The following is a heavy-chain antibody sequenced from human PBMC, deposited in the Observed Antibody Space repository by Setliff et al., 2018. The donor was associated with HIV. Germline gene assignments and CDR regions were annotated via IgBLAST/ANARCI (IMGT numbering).Heavy chain of an antibody. CDR1: GYTFTSYD. Sequence: ASVKVSCKASGYTFTSYDINWVRQATGQGLEWMGWMNPNSGNTGYAQKFQGRVTMTRNTSISTAYMELSSLRSEDTAVYYCARVPPRWGATRDYWGQGTLVTVSS. V-gene: IGHV1-8*02. CDR3: ARVPPRWGATRDY. J-gene: IGHJ4*02. CDR2: MNPNSGNT. D-gene: IGHD1-26*01.